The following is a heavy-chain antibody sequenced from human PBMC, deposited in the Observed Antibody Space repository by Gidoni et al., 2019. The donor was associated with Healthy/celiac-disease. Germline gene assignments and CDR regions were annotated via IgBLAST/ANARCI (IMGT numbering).Heavy chain of an antibody. CDR2: IYSGGST. CDR1: GFTVRSHY. D-gene: IGHD2-2*01. V-gene: IGHV3-66*01. Sequence: EVQLVESGGGLVQPGWSLRLSCAASGFTVRSHYLSWVRQAPGKGLGWVSVIYSGGSTYYADSVKGRFTISRDNSKNTLYLQMNSLRAEDTAVYYCASWYCSSTSCPEDRGENYYYYYGMDVWGQGTTATVSS. CDR3: ASWYCSSTSCPEDRGENYYYYYGMDV. J-gene: IGHJ6*02.